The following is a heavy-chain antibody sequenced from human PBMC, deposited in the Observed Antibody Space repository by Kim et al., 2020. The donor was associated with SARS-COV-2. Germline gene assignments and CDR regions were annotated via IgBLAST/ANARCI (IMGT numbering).Heavy chain of an antibody. V-gene: IGHV4-34*01. CDR1: GGSFSGYY. D-gene: IGHD3-10*01. J-gene: IGHJ6*01. CDR3: ASSLSNTSGSGSHHGDL. Sequence: SETLSLTCAVYGGSFSGYYWSWIRQPPGKGLEWIGEINHSGRTNYNPSLTSRVTISVDTSKNQFSLKLTSVTAADTAVYSCASSLSNTSGSGSHHGDLWG. CDR2: INHSGRT.